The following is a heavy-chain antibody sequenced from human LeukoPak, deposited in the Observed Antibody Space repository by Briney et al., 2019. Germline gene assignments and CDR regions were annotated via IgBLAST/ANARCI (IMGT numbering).Heavy chain of an antibody. CDR3: ARGLGLRWQYFDY. CDR2: INHSLST. CDR1: GGSFSGYY. J-gene: IGHJ4*02. D-gene: IGHD4-23*01. V-gene: IGHV4-34*01. Sequence: SETLSLTCAVYGGSFSGYYWSWIGQPPGKGLEWVGDINHSLSTNHNPALNSRLTISVDTSKTQFSLKLSSVTAADTAVYYCARGLGLRWQYFDYWGQGTLVTVSS.